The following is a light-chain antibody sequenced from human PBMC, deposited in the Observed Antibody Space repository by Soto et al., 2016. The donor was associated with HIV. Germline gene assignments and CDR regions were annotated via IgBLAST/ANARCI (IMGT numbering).Light chain of an antibody. J-gene: IGKJ2*01. Sequence: DIQMTQSPSSLSASVGDRVTITCQASQDINIYLNWYQQKPGEVPKLLVYDASKLKPGVPSRFSGSGSGTDFTFTISSLQPEDIATYYCQQYDSLSYTFGQGTNLGIK. CDR2: DAS. CDR3: QQYDSLSYT. CDR1: QDINIY. V-gene: IGKV1-33*01.